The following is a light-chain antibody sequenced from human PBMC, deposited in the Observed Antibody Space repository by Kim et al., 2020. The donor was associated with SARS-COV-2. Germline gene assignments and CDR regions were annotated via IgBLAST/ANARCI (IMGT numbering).Light chain of an antibody. Sequence: RVTIFCSGSSSNIEAGYDVHWYQQLPGTAPKLLIFGNTHRPSGVPDRFSGSKSGTSASLAIIGLQAEDEADYYCQSYDSSLSGLVFGGGTQLTVL. J-gene: IGLJ3*02. V-gene: IGLV1-40*01. CDR3: QSYDSSLSGLV. CDR1: SSNIEAGYD. CDR2: GNT.